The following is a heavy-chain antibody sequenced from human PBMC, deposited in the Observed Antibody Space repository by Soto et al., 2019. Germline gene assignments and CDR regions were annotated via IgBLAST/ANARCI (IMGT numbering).Heavy chain of an antibody. Sequence: ASVKVSCKASGGTFSSSAISLVRQAPGQGLEWMGWISAYNGNTNYAQKLQGRVTMTTDTSTSTAYMELRSLRSDDTAVYYCARTPIAVAGYFDYWGQGTLVTVSS. CDR1: GGTFSSSA. CDR2: ISAYNGNT. V-gene: IGHV1-18*01. CDR3: ARTPIAVAGYFDY. J-gene: IGHJ4*02. D-gene: IGHD6-19*01.